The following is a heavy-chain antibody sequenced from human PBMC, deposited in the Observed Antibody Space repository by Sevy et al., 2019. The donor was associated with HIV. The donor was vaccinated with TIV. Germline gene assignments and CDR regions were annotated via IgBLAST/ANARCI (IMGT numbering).Heavy chain of an antibody. D-gene: IGHD3-3*01. CDR2: INTNTGNP. CDR3: ARASLLFGVVIPYNWFDP. Sequence: ASVKVSCKASGYTFTSYAMNWVRQAPGQGFEWMGWINTNTGNPTYAQGFTGRFVFPLDTSVSTAYLQISSLKAEDTAVYDCARASLLFGVVIPYNWFDPWGQGTLVTVSS. J-gene: IGHJ5*02. CDR1: GYTFTSYA. V-gene: IGHV7-4-1*02.